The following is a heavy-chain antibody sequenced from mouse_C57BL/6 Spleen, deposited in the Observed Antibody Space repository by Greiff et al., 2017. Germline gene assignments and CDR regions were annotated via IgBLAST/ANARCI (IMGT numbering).Heavy chain of an antibody. CDR1: GYAFSSSW. J-gene: IGHJ2*01. D-gene: IGHD4-1*01. CDR2: IYPGDGDT. V-gene: IGHV1-82*01. CDR3: ARKTGNFDY. Sequence: QVQLQQSGPELVKPGASVKISCKASGYAFSSSWMNWVKQRPGKGLEWIGRIYPGDGDTNNNGKFKGKATLTADKSSITAYMQLSSLTSEDSSVYYCARKTGNFDYWGQGTTLTVSS.